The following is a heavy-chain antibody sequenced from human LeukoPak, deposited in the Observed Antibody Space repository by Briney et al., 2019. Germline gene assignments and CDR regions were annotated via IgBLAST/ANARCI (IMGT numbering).Heavy chain of an antibody. CDR2: IYPADSDT. J-gene: IGHJ4*02. CDR3: ARLLSHGYGPNRYFDY. Sequence: GESLKISCKGSGYKFTNYWIGWVRQMPGNGLEWMGIIYPADSDTRYNPSFQGQVTISADRSFSTAYLQWSSLKASDTAMYYCARLLSHGYGPNRYFDYWGQGTLVTVSS. CDR1: GYKFTNYW. D-gene: IGHD5-18*01. V-gene: IGHV5-51*01.